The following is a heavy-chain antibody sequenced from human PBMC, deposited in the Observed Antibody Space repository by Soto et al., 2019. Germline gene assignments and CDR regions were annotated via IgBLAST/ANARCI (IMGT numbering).Heavy chain of an antibody. CDR3: ARDSSSRDFWVSYYYYGMDV. D-gene: IGHD3-3*01. J-gene: IGHJ6*02. CDR2: IYYSGST. V-gene: IGHV4-31*11. Sequence: SETLSLTCAVSGGSISSGGYYWSWIRQHPGKGLEWIGYIYYSGSTYYNPSLKSRVTISVDTSKNQFSLKLSSVTAADTAVYYCARDSSSRDFWVSYYYYGMDVWGQGTTVTVSS. CDR1: GGSISSGGYY.